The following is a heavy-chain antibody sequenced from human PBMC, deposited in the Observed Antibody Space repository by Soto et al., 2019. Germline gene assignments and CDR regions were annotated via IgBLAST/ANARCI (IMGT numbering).Heavy chain of an antibody. D-gene: IGHD3-9*01. CDR3: TTDLIRYPYI. J-gene: IGHJ4*02. CDR2: IKSKTDGGTT. Sequence: PGGSLRLSCAASGFTFSNAWMSWVRQAPGKGLEWVGHIKSKTDGGTTDYAAPVKGRFTISRDDSKNTLYLQMNSLKTEDTAVYYCTTDLIRYPYIWGQGTLVTVSS. CDR1: GFTFSNAW. V-gene: IGHV3-15*01.